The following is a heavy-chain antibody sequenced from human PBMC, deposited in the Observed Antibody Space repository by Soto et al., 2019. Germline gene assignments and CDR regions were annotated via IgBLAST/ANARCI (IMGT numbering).Heavy chain of an antibody. CDR3: ARIKIYYHSSGPFDY. D-gene: IGHD3-22*01. CDR1: GYTFTGYY. V-gene: IGHV1-2*02. J-gene: IGHJ4*02. CDR2: MNPNNGDT. Sequence: ASVKVSCKASGYTFTGYYIHWVRQAPGQGLEWMGWMNPNNGDTNYAQKFQGRVTMTRDTSITTASMELSRLTSDDTAVYFCARIKIYYHSSGPFDYWGQGTLVTVSS.